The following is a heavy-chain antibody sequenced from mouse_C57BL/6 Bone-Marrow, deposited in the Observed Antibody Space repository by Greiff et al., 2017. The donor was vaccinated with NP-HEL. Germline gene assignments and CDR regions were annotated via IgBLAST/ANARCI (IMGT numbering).Heavy chain of an antibody. Sequence: VMLVESGAELARPGASVKLSCKASGYTFTSYGISWVKQRTGQGLEWIGEIYPRSGNTYYNEKFKGKATLTADKSSSTAYMELRSLTSKDSAVYFCARVLSTVVAPYYAMDYWGKGTSVTVSS. CDR1: GYTFTSYG. J-gene: IGHJ4*01. D-gene: IGHD1-1*01. CDR2: IYPRSGNT. CDR3: ARVLSTVVAPYYAMDY. V-gene: IGHV1-81*01.